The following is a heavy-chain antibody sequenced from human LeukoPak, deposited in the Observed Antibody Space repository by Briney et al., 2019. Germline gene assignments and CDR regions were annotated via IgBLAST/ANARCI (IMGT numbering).Heavy chain of an antibody. Sequence: GGSLRLSCAASGFTFSSYSMNWVPQAPGKGLEWVSSISSSSSYIYYADSVKGRFTISRDNAKNSLYLQMNSLRAEDTAVYYCARDVDIVATIVADYWDQGTLVTVSS. V-gene: IGHV3-21*01. J-gene: IGHJ4*02. CDR1: GFTFSSYS. CDR3: ARDVDIVATIVADY. D-gene: IGHD5-12*01. CDR2: ISSSSSYI.